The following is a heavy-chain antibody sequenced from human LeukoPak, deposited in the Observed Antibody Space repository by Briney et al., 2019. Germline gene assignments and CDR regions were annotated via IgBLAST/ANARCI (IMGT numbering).Heavy chain of an antibody. D-gene: IGHD3-22*01. J-gene: IGHJ1*01. Sequence: GGSLRLSCAASGFTFSSYWMHWVRQAPGKGLVWVSRIKSDGSKRYADSVKGRFTISRDNAKNTVSLQMNSLRAVDTGVYYCARAPSEIGGYYPEYFRHWGQGTLVTVSP. V-gene: IGHV3-74*01. CDR1: GFTFSSYW. CDR3: ARAPSEIGGYYPEYFRH. CDR2: IKSDGSK.